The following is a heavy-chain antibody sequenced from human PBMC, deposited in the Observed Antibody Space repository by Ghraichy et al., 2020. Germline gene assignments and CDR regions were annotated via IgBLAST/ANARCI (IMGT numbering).Heavy chain of an antibody. D-gene: IGHD4-11*01. Sequence: SETLSLTCTVSGGSVSSGSYYWSWIRQPPGKGLEWIGYIYYSGITNYNPSLKSRVAISVDTSKNQFSLKLSSVTAADTAVYYCARDTYSNYYGMDVWGQGTTVTVSS. CDR2: IYYSGIT. CDR3: ARDTYSNYYGMDV. CDR1: GGSVSSGSYY. V-gene: IGHV4-61*01. J-gene: IGHJ6*02.